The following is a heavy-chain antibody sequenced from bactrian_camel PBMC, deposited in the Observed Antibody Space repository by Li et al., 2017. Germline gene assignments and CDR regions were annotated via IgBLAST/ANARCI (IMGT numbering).Heavy chain of an antibody. J-gene: IGHJ4*01. D-gene: IGHD4*01. V-gene: IGHV3S6*01. CDR3: AANVYTDYEDCSDEYDY. CDR1: GFTFTSYC. Sequence: HVQLVESGGGSVQAGGSLRLSCAPSGFTFTSYCLGWFRQAPGKEREGVSCIGADGSGTYYADSEKGRFTVSRGNAKNTLLLQLNSLKPEDTAMYYCAANVYTDYEDCSDEYDYWGQGTQVTVS. CDR2: IGADGSGT.